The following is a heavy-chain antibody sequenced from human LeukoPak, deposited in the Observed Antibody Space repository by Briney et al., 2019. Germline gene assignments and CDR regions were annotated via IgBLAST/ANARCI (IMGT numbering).Heavy chain of an antibody. CDR1: GDSVSSINGA. Sequence: SQTLSLTCGISGDSVSSINGAWNWIRQSPSRGLEWLGRTYYRSKWYNDYVESMKGRITISPDTSKNQFSLHLNSVTPEDTAVYYCARDLGNTGWYTFDYWGQGTLVTVSS. CDR3: ARDLGNTGWYTFDY. CDR2: TYYRSKWYN. J-gene: IGHJ4*02. D-gene: IGHD6-19*01. V-gene: IGHV6-1*01.